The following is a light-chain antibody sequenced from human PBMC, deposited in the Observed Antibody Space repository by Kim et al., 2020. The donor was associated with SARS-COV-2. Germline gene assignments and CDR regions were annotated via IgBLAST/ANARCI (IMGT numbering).Light chain of an antibody. Sequence: GHSVDISCSGMSYNIGSIYVYWYQKGTGTAPRRLIDRNDQRASGVPDRFSASKSGTSATLAISGLRSEDEADYYCATWGDSVSGRVFGGGTQLTVL. J-gene: IGLJ3*02. CDR1: SYNIGSIY. CDR3: ATWGDSVSGRV. CDR2: RND. V-gene: IGLV1-47*01.